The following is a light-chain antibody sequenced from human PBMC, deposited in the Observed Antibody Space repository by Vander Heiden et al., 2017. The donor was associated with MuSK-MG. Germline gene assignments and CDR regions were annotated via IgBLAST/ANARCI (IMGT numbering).Light chain of an antibody. J-gene: IGKJ4*01. V-gene: IGKV4-1*01. CDR3: QQDDSTPLT. Sequence: IFMTPSPDSLAVSLGERATINCKSSQSVLYSSNNKNYLAWYQQKPGQPPKLLIYWASTRESGVPDRFSGSGSGTDFTLTISSLQAEDVAVYYCQQDDSTPLTFGGGTKVEIK. CDR2: WAS. CDR1: QSVLYSSNNKNY.